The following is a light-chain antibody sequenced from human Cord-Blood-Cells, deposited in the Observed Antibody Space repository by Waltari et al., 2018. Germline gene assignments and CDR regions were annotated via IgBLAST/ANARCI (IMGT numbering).Light chain of an antibody. J-gene: IGKJ1*01. CDR2: AAS. CDR3: QQSYSTPRT. V-gene: IGKV1-39*01. Sequence: DIQMTQSPSSLSASVADRVTITCRASQSISSYLNWYQQKQGKAPKLLIYAASSLQSGVPSRFSGSGSGTDFTLTISSLQPEDFATYYCQQSYSTPRTFGQGTKVEIK. CDR1: QSISSY.